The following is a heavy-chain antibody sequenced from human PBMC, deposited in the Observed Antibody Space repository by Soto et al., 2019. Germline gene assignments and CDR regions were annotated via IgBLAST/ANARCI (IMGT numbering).Heavy chain of an antibody. CDR1: GYTFTSYD. J-gene: IGHJ3*02. CDR3: ARDIGSSGWYHDAFDI. CDR2: MNPNSGNT. D-gene: IGHD6-19*01. V-gene: IGHV1-8*01. Sequence: GASVKVSCKASGYTFTSYDINWVRQATGQGLEWMGWMNPNSGNTGYAQKFQGRVTMTRNTSISTAYMELSSLRSEDTAVYYCARDIGSSGWYHDAFDIWGQGTMVTVSS.